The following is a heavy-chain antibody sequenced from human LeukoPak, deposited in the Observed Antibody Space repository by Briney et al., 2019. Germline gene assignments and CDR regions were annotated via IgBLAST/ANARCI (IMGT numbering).Heavy chain of an antibody. CDR3: ARLSDSDSSGYYWGFEY. V-gene: IGHV4-59*08. D-gene: IGHD3-22*01. CDR1: GGSISSYY. Sequence: SETLSLTCTVSGGSISSYYWSWIRQPPGKGLECIGYIYYSGSTNYNPSLKSRVTISVDTSKNEFSLKLGSVTAADTAVYYCARLSDSDSSGYYWGFEYWGQGSLVTVPS. J-gene: IGHJ4*02. CDR2: IYYSGST.